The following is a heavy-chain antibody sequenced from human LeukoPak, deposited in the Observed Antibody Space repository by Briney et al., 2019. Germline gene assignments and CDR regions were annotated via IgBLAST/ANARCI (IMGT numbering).Heavy chain of an antibody. CDR3: ARLFYGDYGYFDY. J-gene: IGHJ4*02. CDR2: ISSSSNHV. Sequence: GGSLRLSCAASGFPFSNYYMNWVRQAPGKGLEWVSSISSSSNHVYYVDSVKGRFTISRDNAKNSVYLQMNSLRAEDTAVYYCARLFYGDYGYFDYWGRGTLVTVSS. V-gene: IGHV3-21*01. CDR1: GFPFSNYY. D-gene: IGHD4-17*01.